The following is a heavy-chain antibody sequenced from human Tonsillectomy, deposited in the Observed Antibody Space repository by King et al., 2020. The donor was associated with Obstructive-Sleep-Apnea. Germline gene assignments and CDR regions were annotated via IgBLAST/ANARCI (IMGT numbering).Heavy chain of an antibody. J-gene: IGHJ6*02. CDR1: GYRFTSYW. D-gene: IGHD2-2*01. Sequence: VQLVESGAEVKKPGESLTISCTGSGYRFTSYWSGWVRQMPGNGLEWMGIIYPGDSDTRYSPSFQGQVTISADKSISTAYLQWSSLKPSDTAMYYCARLRCSRTSGYYYYGMDVWGQGTTVTVSS. CDR2: IYPGDSDT. V-gene: IGHV5-51*01. CDR3: ARLRCSRTSGYYYYGMDV.